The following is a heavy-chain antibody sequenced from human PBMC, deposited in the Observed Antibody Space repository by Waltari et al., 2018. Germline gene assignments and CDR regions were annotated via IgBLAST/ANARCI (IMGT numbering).Heavy chain of an antibody. V-gene: IGHV3-15*01. CDR2: IKSKTDGGTT. Sequence: EVQLVESGGGLVKPGGSLRLSCAASGLTFSNAWMSWVRQAPGKGLEWVGRIKSKTDGGTTDYAAPVKGRFTISRDDSKNTLYLQMNSLKTEDTAVYYCTPEAGDFWSGYPKGFDYWGQGTLVTVSS. J-gene: IGHJ4*02. CDR3: TPEAGDFWSGYPKGFDY. CDR1: GLTFSNAW. D-gene: IGHD3-3*01.